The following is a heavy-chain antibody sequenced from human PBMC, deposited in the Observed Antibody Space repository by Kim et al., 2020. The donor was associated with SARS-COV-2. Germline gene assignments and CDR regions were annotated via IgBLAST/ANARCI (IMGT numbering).Heavy chain of an antibody. J-gene: IGHJ6*02. CDR3: ARVVAARLYYYYGMDV. D-gene: IGHD6-6*01. CDR1: GGSFSGYY. CDR2: INHSGST. Sequence: SETLSLTCAVYGGSFSGYYWSWIRQPPGKGLEWIGEINHSGSTNYNPSLKSRVTISVDTSKNQFSLKLSSVTAADTAVYYCARVVAARLYYYYGMDVWGQGTTVTVSS. V-gene: IGHV4-34*01.